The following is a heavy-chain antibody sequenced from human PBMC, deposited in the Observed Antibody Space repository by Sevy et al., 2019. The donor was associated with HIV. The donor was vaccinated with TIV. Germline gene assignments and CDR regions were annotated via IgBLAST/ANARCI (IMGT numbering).Heavy chain of an antibody. D-gene: IGHD6-19*01. CDR2: IYYNVRM. V-gene: IGHV4-61*01. CDR1: GGSVSSDTYY. J-gene: IGHJ6*02. CDR3: ARAGGSTDWGMDV. Sequence: SETLSLTCTVSGGSVSSDTYYWTWIRQPPGKGLEFIGYIYYNVRMNYNPSLKSRVTISVDTSKNQFSLKLSTVTAAETAVYYCARAGGSTDWGMDVWGQGTTVTVSS.